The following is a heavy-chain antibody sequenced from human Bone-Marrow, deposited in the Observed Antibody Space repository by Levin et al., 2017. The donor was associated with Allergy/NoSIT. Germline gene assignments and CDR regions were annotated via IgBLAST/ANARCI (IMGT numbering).Heavy chain of an antibody. CDR1: GGSISSYY. V-gene: IGHV4-59*08. Sequence: SETLSLTCTVSGGSISSYYWSWIRQPPGKGLEWIGYIYYSGSTNYNPSLKSRVTISVDTSKNQFSLKLSSVTAADTAVYYCAGLPPPQGQDQLLYYYDGMDVWGQGTTVTVSS. CDR2: IYYSGST. D-gene: IGHD2-2*01. J-gene: IGHJ6*02. CDR3: AGLPPPQGQDQLLYYYDGMDV.